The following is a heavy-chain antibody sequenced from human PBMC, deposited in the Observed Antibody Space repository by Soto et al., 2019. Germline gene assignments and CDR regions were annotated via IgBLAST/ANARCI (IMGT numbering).Heavy chain of an antibody. D-gene: IGHD2-2*01. J-gene: IGHJ6*02. V-gene: IGHV3-23*01. CDR2: ISGSGGNT. CDR3: AKALRGTSYYDGMDI. Sequence: EVQLLQSGGGLVQPGGSLRLSCAASGFTFSSYAMNWVRQAPGKGLEWVSGISGSGGNTYHANSVKGRFTISRDDSKNTLYLQMSSLRAADTAVYYCAKALRGTSYYDGMDIWGQGTTVSVSS. CDR1: GFTFSSYA.